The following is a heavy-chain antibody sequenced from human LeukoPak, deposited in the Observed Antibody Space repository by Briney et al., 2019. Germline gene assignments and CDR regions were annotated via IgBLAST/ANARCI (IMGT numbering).Heavy chain of an antibody. J-gene: IGHJ4*02. CDR1: GGSISSSNYY. V-gene: IGHV4-39*07. CDR3: ARGRYCGGDCYSATDFDY. CDR2: INHSGTI. D-gene: IGHD2-21*02. Sequence: SETLSLTCIVSGGSISSSNYYWGWIRQPPGKGLKWIGEINHSGTINYNPSLKSRVTISIDTSKNQFSLKLSSVTAADTSIYYCARGRYCGGDCYSATDFDYWGQGTLVTVSS.